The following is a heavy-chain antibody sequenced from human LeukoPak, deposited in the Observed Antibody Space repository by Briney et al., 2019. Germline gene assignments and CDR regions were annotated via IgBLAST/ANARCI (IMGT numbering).Heavy chain of an antibody. J-gene: IGHJ4*02. V-gene: IGHV3-23*01. D-gene: IGHD3-10*01. CDR3: AKDRGTWYFEY. CDR1: GFIFSNYA. Sequence: PGGSLRLSCAASGFIFSNYAMSWVRQAPGKGLEWVSTISGRGGSTYYADYYADSVKGRFTISRDSSKNTLYLQMNSLRAEDTAVFYCAKDRGTWYFEYWGQGTLVTVSS. CDR2: ISGRGGSTYYAD.